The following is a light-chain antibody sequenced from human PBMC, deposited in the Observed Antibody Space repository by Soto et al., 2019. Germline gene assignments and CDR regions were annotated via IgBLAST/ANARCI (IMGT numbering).Light chain of an antibody. CDR1: QSVSNN. Sequence: EIVLTQSPGTLSLSPGERATLSCRASQSVSNNYLAWYQQKPGQAPRLLIYGASTRATGIPDRFRGSGSGTEFTLTISSLQSEDFAVYYCQQYNNWPLTFGQGTKVDI. CDR3: QQYNNWPLT. CDR2: GAS. J-gene: IGKJ1*01. V-gene: IGKV3D-15*01.